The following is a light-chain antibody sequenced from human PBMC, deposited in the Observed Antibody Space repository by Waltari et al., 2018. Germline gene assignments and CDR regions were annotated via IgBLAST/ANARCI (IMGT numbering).Light chain of an antibody. CDR3: QVWDTTGDHPV. CDR1: NIGRES. Sequence: SYVLTQPPSVSVAPGKTARITCGGNNIGRESVYWYQQRPGQAPLLVVYDAVDRPPGLTERFAGSNSGDTATLTIARVEAGDEADYYCQVWDTTGDHPVLGGGTKLTVL. J-gene: IGLJ2*01. V-gene: IGLV3-21*03. CDR2: DAV.